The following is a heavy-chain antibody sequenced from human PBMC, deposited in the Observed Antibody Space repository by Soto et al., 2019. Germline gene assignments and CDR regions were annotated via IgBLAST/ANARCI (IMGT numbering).Heavy chain of an antibody. CDR2: ISSSSSYI. D-gene: IGHD5-18*01. V-gene: IGHV3-21*01. Sequence: GGSLRLSCAASGFTFSSYAMHWVRQAPGKGLEWFLSISSSSSYIYSAVSVKGRFTISRDNAKNSRYLQMNRLRAEDTAVYYCASSDTAMVTADAFDIWGQG. CDR1: GFTFSSYA. J-gene: IGHJ3*02. CDR3: ASSDTAMVTADAFDI.